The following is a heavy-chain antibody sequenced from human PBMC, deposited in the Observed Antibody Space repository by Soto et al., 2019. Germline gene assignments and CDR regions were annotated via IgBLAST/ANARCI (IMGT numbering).Heavy chain of an antibody. CDR3: ARDFSIAAAGTKYYYMDV. Sequence: ASVKVSCKASGGTFSSYAISWVRQAPGQGLEWMGGIIPIFGTANYAQKFQGRVTITADASTSTAYMELSSLRSEDTAVYYCARDFSIAAAGTKYYYMDVWGKGTTVTVSS. D-gene: IGHD6-13*01. CDR2: IIPIFGTA. CDR1: GGTFSSYA. V-gene: IGHV1-69*13. J-gene: IGHJ6*03.